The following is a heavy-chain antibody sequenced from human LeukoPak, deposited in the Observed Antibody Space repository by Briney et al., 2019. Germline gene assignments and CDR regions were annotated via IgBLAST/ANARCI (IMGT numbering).Heavy chain of an antibody. Sequence: ASVKVSCKASGYTFTSYGISWVRQAPGQGLEWMGWISAYNGNTNYAQKLQGRVTMTTDTSTSTAYMELSRLRSDDTAVYFCARDRGDDTVSYFDSWGQGTLVTVSS. CDR2: ISAYNGNT. V-gene: IGHV1-18*01. CDR3: ARDRGDDTVSYFDS. D-gene: IGHD3-22*01. CDR1: GYTFTSYG. J-gene: IGHJ4*02.